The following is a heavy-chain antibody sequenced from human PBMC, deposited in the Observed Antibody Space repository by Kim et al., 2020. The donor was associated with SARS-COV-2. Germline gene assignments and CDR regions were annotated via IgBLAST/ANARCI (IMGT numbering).Heavy chain of an antibody. CDR3: ARTTKCVDVTALKGYYFDY. Sequence: GGSLRLSCAASGFTFSSYAMSWVRQAPGKGLEWVSVISGSGGSKYYADSVKGRFTISRDNSKNTLYLQMNSLRAEDTAVYYCARTTKCVDVTALKGYYFDYWGQGTLVTVSS. CDR1: GFTFSSYA. V-gene: IGHV3-23*01. J-gene: IGHJ4*02. D-gene: IGHD2-21*02. CDR2: ISGSGGSK.